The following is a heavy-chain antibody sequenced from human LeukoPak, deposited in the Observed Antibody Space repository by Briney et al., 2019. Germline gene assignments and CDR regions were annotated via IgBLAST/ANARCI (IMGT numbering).Heavy chain of an antibody. CDR2: MNPNSGNT. Sequence: ASVKVSCKASGYTFTSYDINWVRQATGQGLEWMGWMNPNSGNTGYAQKFQGRVTMTRNTSISTAYMELSSLRSEDTAVYYCARDLNSYYYDSSGYPDYWGQGTLVTVSS. D-gene: IGHD3-22*01. J-gene: IGHJ4*02. CDR3: ARDLNSYYYDSSGYPDY. V-gene: IGHV1-8*01. CDR1: GYTFTSYD.